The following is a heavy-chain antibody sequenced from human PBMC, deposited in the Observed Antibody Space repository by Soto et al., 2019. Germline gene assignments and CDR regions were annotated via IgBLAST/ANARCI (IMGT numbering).Heavy chain of an antibody. J-gene: IGHJ4*02. D-gene: IGHD3-22*01. V-gene: IGHV3-30*18. CDR1: GFTFSSYG. CDR2: ISYDGSNK. Sequence: GGSLRLSCAASGFTFSSYGMHWVRQAPGKGLEWVAVISYDGSNKYYADSVKGRFTISRDNSKNTLYLQMNSLRAEDTAVYYCAKDPGVTMIVVVSYYFDYWGQGTLVTVSS. CDR3: AKDPGVTMIVVVSYYFDY.